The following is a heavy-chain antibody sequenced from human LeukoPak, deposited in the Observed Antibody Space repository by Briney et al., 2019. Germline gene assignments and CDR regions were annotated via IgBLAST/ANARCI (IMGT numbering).Heavy chain of an antibody. CDR2: IIPIFGTA. CDR1: GGTFSSYA. J-gene: IGHJ6*02. Sequence: SVTVSCTASGGTFSSYAISWVRQAPGQGLEWMGGIIPIFGTANYAQKFQGRVTITADESTSTAYMELSSLRSEDTAVYYCARGGPKWELLLYYYYGMDVWGQGTTVTVSS. CDR3: ARGGPKWELLLYYYYGMDV. V-gene: IGHV1-69*13. D-gene: IGHD1-26*01.